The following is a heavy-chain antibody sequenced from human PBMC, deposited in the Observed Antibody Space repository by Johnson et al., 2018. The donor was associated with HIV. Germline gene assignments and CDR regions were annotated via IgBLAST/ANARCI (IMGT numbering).Heavy chain of an antibody. Sequence: VQLVESGGGLIQPGGSLRLSCAASGFTVSSNYMSWVRQAPVKGLEWVSVIWPDGSNRYYSDSVKGRFTISRDNSKNTLFLQMNSLRAEDTAVYYCAKDRGSGWPDGFEVWGQGAMVTVSS. CDR3: AKDRGSGWPDGFEV. J-gene: IGHJ3*01. CDR1: GFTVSSNY. CDR2: IWPDGSNR. V-gene: IGHV3-66*03. D-gene: IGHD6-19*01.